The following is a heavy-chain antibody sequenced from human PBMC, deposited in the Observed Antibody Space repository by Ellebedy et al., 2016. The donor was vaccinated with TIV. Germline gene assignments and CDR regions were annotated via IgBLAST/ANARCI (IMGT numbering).Heavy chain of an antibody. CDR1: GFSXIDYV. CDR2: ISPGALST. J-gene: IGHJ4*02. CDR3: ARDFVEGATPRNEV. Sequence: GESLKISCAASGFSXIDYVXTWVLPAPGKVXEWVSTISPGALSTYYGDSVRGRFTIYRDNSRFTLYLQMNNLRDHDTATYYCARDFVEGATPRNEVWGKGTRVTVSS. V-gene: IGHV3-23*01. D-gene: IGHD3-16*01.